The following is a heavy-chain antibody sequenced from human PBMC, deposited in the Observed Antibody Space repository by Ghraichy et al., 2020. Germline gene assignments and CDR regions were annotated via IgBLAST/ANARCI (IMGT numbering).Heavy chain of an antibody. J-gene: IGHJ4*02. CDR3: ARASPYSSGWYVFDY. CDR2: ISSSSATI. D-gene: IGHD6-19*01. CDR1: GFTFSSYS. Sequence: GESLNISCAASGFTFSSYSMNWVRQAPGKGLEWVSYISSSSATIFYADSVKGRFTISRDNAKNSLSLQMNSLRAEDTAVYYCARASPYSSGWYVFDYWGQGTLVTVSS. V-gene: IGHV3-48*04.